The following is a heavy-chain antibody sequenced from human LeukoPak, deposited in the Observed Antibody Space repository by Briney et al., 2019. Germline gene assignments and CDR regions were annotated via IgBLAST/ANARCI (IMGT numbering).Heavy chain of an antibody. CDR1: GFTFSSYS. CDR2: ISSSSSYI. J-gene: IGHJ4*02. CDR3: AREGRRTYDDFDY. Sequence: PGGSLRLSCAASGFTFSSYSMNWVSQAPGKVLEWVSSISSSSSYIYYADSVKGRFTISRDNAKNSLYLQMSSLRAEDMAVYYCAREGRRTYDDFDYWGQGTLVTVSS. D-gene: IGHD5-12*01. V-gene: IGHV3-21*01.